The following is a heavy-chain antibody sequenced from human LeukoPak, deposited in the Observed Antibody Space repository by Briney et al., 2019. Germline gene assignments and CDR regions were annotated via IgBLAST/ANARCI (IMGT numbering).Heavy chain of an antibody. Sequence: PSETLSLTCSVSGGSISKSNHYWGWIRQPPGKGLEWIGSIYYGGSTYYNPSLKSRVTISVDTSKNQFSLRLRSVTAADTAVYYCARQDHSIIWHHWFDPWGQGTLVTVSS. CDR2: IYYGGST. J-gene: IGHJ5*02. CDR3: ARQDHSIIWHHWFDP. D-gene: IGHD6-13*01. CDR1: GGSISKSNHY. V-gene: IGHV4-39*01.